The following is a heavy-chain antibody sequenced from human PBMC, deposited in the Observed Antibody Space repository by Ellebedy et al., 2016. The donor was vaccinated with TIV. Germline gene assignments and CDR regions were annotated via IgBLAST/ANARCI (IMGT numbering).Heavy chain of an antibody. D-gene: IGHD3-22*01. CDR2: ISAYSGNT. CDR1: GFPFTSYG. CDR3: ATGDSSGYYRSGYFQH. J-gene: IGHJ1*01. V-gene: IGHV1-18*04. Sequence: ASVKVSCKASGFPFTSYGITWVRQAPGQGLEWMGWISAYSGNTNSAQNLQDRLTMTTDPSTSTAYMELRSLRSEDTAVYYCATGDSSGYYRSGYFQHWGQGTLVTVSS.